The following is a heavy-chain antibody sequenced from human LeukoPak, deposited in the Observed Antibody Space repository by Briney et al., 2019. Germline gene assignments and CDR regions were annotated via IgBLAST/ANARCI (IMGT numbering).Heavy chain of an antibody. J-gene: IGHJ6*02. V-gene: IGHV4-4*07. CDR3: ARAYGDYEHYYYYGMDV. CDR1: GGSISSYY. Sequence: PSETLSLTCTVSGGSISSYYWSWIRQPAGKGLEWIGHIYTSGSTNYNPSLKSRVTMSVDTSKNQFSLKLSSVTAADTAVYYCARAYGDYEHYYYYGMDVWGQGTTVTVSS. D-gene: IGHD4-17*01. CDR2: IYTSGST.